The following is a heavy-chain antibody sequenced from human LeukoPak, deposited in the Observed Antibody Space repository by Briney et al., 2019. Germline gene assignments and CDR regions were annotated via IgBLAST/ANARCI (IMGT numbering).Heavy chain of an antibody. D-gene: IGHD3-22*01. J-gene: IGHJ4*02. CDR3: AREKGEAYYDSSGYYAPFDY. CDR2: FYYSGST. CDR1: GGSISRSYFY. Sequence: NTSETLSLTCSVSGGSISRSYFYWGWIRQPPGKGLEWIGSFYYSGSTYSNPSLKSRLTISVDTSKNQFSLKLSSVTAADTAVYYCAREKGEAYYDSSGYYAPFDYWGQGTLVTVSS. V-gene: IGHV4-39*07.